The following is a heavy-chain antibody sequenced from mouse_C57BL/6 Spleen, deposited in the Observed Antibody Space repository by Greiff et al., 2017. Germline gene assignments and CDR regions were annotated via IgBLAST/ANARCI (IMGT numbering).Heavy chain of an antibody. V-gene: IGHV3-6*01. CDR1: GYSITSGYY. D-gene: IGHD1-1*01. CDR3: ARGDYGSSYSFAY. CDR2: ISYDGSN. Sequence: EVQLQESGPGLVKPSQSLSLTCSVTGYSITSGYYWNWIRQFPGNKLEWMGYISYDGSNNYNPSLKNRISITRDTSKNQFFLKLNSVTTEDTATYYCARGDYGSSYSFAYWGQGTLVTVSA. J-gene: IGHJ3*01.